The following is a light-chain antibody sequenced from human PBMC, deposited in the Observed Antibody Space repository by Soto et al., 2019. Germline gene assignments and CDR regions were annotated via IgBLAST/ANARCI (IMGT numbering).Light chain of an antibody. CDR1: QSVSSSY. Sequence: EIMLTQSPGTLSLSPGERATLSCRASQSVSSSYLAWYQQKPGQAPRLLIYGASSRATGIPDRFSGSGSGTDFTLTISRLEPEDFAVYYCQQYGSPSTFGQGTKLEIK. CDR2: GAS. CDR3: QQYGSPST. J-gene: IGKJ2*01. V-gene: IGKV3-20*01.